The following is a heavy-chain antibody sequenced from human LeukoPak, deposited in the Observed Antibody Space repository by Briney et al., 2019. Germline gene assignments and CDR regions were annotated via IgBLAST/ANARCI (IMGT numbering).Heavy chain of an antibody. Sequence: ASVKVSCKASGHTFTGYYMHWVRQAPGQGLEWMGWINPNSGGTNYAQKFQGRVTLTRDASINTAYMELSRLRSDDTAVYYCARISRLWELLPEAYYFNYWGQGTLVTVSS. J-gene: IGHJ4*02. D-gene: IGHD1-26*01. CDR1: GHTFTGYY. CDR3: ARISRLWELLPEAYYFNY. V-gene: IGHV1-2*02. CDR2: INPNSGGT.